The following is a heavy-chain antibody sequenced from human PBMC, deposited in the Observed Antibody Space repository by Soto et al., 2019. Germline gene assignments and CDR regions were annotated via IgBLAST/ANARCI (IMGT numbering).Heavy chain of an antibody. D-gene: IGHD6-6*01. CDR1: GYTFTSYD. J-gene: IGHJ5*02. Sequence: GASVKVSCKASGYTFTSYDINWVRQATGQGLEWMGWMNPNSGNTGYAQKFQGRVTMTRNTSISTAYMELSSLRSEDTAVYYCARGWPTHHRAARRRLGPFDPWGQGTLVPVSS. CDR3: ARGWPTHHRAARRRLGPFDP. CDR2: MNPNSGNT. V-gene: IGHV1-8*01.